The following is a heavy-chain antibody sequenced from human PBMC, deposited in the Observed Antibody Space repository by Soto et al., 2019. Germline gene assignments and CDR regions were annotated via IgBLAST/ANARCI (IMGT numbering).Heavy chain of an antibody. V-gene: IGHV1-69*12. Sequence: QVQLVQSGAEVKKPGSSVKVSCKASGGTFSSYAISWVRQAPGQGLEWMGGIIPIFGTADYAQKFQGRVTITADESTSTAYMELSSLRCADTAVYYCAGHSSGVPGYYYGMDVWGQGTTVTVSS. D-gene: IGHD3-22*01. CDR2: IIPIFGTA. CDR1: GGTFSSYA. J-gene: IGHJ6*02. CDR3: AGHSSGVPGYYYGMDV.